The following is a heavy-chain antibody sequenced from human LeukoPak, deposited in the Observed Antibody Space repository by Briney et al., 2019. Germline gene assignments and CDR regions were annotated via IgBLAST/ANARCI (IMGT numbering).Heavy chain of an antibody. CDR2: IKQDGSEK. V-gene: IGHV3-7*01. CDR3: ARVGIGYYFDY. J-gene: IGHJ4*02. Sequence: GGSLRLSCAASGFTFSSYWMSWVRQAPGKGLGWVANIKQDGSEKYYVDSVKGRFTISRDNAKNSLYLQMNSLRAEDTAVYYCARVGIGYYFDYWGQGTLVTVSS. D-gene: IGHD1-26*01. CDR1: GFTFSSYW.